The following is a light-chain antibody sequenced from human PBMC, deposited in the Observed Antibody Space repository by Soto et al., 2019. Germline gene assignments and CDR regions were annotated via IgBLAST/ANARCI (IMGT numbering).Light chain of an antibody. Sequence: DIQMTQSPSTLCAFVGDRVTLTCRASQRISSWLAWYQQKPGKAPKFLIYDGSTLESGVPARFSGSGSGTEFTLTISSLQPDDFGTYFCQQYDSYPWTFGQGTKVDIK. J-gene: IGKJ1*01. CDR1: QRISSW. CDR3: QQYDSYPWT. V-gene: IGKV1-5*01. CDR2: DGS.